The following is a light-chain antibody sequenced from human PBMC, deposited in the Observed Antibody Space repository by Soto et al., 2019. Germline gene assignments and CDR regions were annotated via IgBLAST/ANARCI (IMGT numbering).Light chain of an antibody. Sequence: VFTQSPGTLSLSPGARATLSCRASQSVSNNYLAWYQQQPGQAPRLLIYGASNRATGIPDRFSGGGSGTLFTPTISRMDPEFVAVYYCQQYGSSGTFGQGTKVDIK. J-gene: IGKJ1*01. CDR1: QSVSNNY. CDR3: QQYGSSGT. CDR2: GAS. V-gene: IGKV3-20*01.